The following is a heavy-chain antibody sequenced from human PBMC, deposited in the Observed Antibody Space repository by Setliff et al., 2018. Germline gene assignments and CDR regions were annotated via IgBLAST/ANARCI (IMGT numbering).Heavy chain of an antibody. Sequence: SETLSLTCTVSGASIRSGSHYWSWIRQPPGKGLEWIGTISHSGSTSYNSSLKSRVTMSVDTSKNQFFLKLSSVTAADTAVYYCVRGLTIFGVVKLERWFDPWGQGTLVTVS. CDR3: VRGLTIFGVVKLERWFDP. CDR1: GASIRSGSHY. D-gene: IGHD3-3*01. CDR2: ISHSGST. J-gene: IGHJ5*02. V-gene: IGHV4-39*07.